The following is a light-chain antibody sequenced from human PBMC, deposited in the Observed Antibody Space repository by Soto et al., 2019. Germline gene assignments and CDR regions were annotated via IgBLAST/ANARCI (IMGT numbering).Light chain of an antibody. CDR3: QSYDSGLSGRV. CDR1: SSNIGAGYD. J-gene: IGLJ3*02. CDR2: GNT. Sequence: QAVVTQPPSVSGAPGQRVTISCTGSSSNIGAGYDVHWYQQLPGTAPKLLIYGNTNRPSGVPERFSGSKSGTSASLAITGLQAEDEADYYCQSYDSGLSGRVFGGGTKVTVL. V-gene: IGLV1-40*01.